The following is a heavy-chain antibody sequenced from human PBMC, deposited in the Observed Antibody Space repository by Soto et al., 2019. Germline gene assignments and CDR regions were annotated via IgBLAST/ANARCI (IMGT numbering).Heavy chain of an antibody. D-gene: IGHD3-9*01. V-gene: IGHV1-8*01. Sequence: ASVKVSCKASGYTFTSYDINWVRQATGQGLEWMGWMNPNSGNTGYAQKFQGRVTMTRNTSISTAYMELSSLRSEDTAVYYCASHDILTGYYKAPWYYYMDVWGKGTTVTVSS. CDR3: ASHDILTGYYKAPWYYYMDV. J-gene: IGHJ6*03. CDR1: GYTFTSYD. CDR2: MNPNSGNT.